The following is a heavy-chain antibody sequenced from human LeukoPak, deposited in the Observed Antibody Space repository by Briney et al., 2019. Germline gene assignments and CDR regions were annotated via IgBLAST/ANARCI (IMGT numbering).Heavy chain of an antibody. J-gene: IGHJ6*03. CDR3: ARDRYYGSENYYYYYHMDV. D-gene: IGHD3-10*01. CDR1: GFTFSSYA. V-gene: IGHV3-23*01. Sequence: GGSLRLSCAASGFTFSSYAMSWVRQAPGKGLEWVSSISGSGGVTFYADSVKGRFTISRDNSKNTLYLQMNSLRAEDTALYYCARDRYYGSENYYYYYHMDVWGTGTTVTVSS. CDR2: ISGSGGVT.